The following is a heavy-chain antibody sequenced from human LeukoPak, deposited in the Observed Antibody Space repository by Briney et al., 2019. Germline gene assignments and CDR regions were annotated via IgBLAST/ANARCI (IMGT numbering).Heavy chain of an antibody. CDR1: GYSFTNFW. J-gene: IGHJ4*02. CDR2: IYPGDSHT. CDR3: ARVGSGATPFDY. Sequence: GESLKISCKGYGYSFTNFWIGWVRQMPGKGREWMGIIYPGDSHTRHSPSFQGQVTITADKSINTAYLQWSSLKASDTAMYYCARVGSGATPFDYWGQGTLVTVSS. V-gene: IGHV5-51*01. D-gene: IGHD1-26*01.